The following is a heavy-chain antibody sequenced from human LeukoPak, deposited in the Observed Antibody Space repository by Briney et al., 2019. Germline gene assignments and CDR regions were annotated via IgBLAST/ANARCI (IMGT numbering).Heavy chain of an antibody. CDR1: GYTFTSYG. Sequence: GASVKVSCKASGYTFTSYGISWVRQAPGQGLEWMGWISAYNGNTNYAQKLQGRVTMTTDTFTSTAYMELRSLRSDDTAVYYCARAQGYCSSTSCYFAFDIWGQGTMVTVSS. V-gene: IGHV1-18*01. J-gene: IGHJ3*02. CDR2: ISAYNGNT. CDR3: ARAQGYCSSTSCYFAFDI. D-gene: IGHD2-2*01.